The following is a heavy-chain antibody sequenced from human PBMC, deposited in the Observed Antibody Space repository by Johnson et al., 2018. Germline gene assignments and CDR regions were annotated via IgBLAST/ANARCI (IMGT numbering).Heavy chain of an antibody. CDR1: GFTFSTYS. CDR3: ARDQGYSFAFDI. Sequence: VQLVESGGGLVKPGGSLRVSCAASGFTFSTYSMNWVRQAPGKGLQWVASISPSGRSIYQADSVKGRFTISRDNSKNTLYLQMNSLRAEETAVYYCARDQGYSFAFDIWGQGTMVTVSS. D-gene: IGHD6-13*01. V-gene: IGHV3-21*04. CDR2: ISPSGRSI. J-gene: IGHJ3*02.